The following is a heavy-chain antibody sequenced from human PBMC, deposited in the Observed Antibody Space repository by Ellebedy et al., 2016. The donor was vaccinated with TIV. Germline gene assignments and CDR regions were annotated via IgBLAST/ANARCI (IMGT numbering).Heavy chain of an antibody. CDR1: GFTFSSYD. D-gene: IGHD2/OR15-2a*01. J-gene: IGHJ4*02. CDR3: ARVYESYAVDC. V-gene: IGHV3-30*03. Sequence: GESLKISCAASGFTFSSYDMHWVRQAPGKGLDWVAMISYDGRNEYYADSVKGRFTISRDNSKNALYLEMKSLRAGDTALFYCARVYESYAVDCWGQGTLVTVSS. CDR2: ISYDGRNE.